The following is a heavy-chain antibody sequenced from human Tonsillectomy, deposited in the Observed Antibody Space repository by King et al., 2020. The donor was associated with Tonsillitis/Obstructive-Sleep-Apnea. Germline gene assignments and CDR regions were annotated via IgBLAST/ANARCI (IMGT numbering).Heavy chain of an antibody. CDR2: IYYSGST. D-gene: IGHD6-19*01. CDR3: ATASSYSSGWYSKFQH. CDR1: GGSISSYY. Sequence: QLQESGPGLVKPSETLSLTCTVSGGSISSYYWSWLRQPPGKGLEWIGYIYYSGSTNYNPSLKSRVTISVDTSKNQFSLKLSSVTAADTAVYYWATASSYSSGWYSKFQHWGQGTLVTVSS. V-gene: IGHV4-59*01. J-gene: IGHJ1*01.